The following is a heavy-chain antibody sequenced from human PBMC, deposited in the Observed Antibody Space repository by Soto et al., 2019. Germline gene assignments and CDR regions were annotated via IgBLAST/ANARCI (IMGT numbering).Heavy chain of an antibody. CDR2: IIPIFGTA. Sequence: SVKVSCKASGGTFSSYAISWVRQAPGQGLEWMGGIIPIFGTANYAQKFQGRVTITADESTSTAYMELSSLRSEDTAVYYCARKPVTRFGAFDIWGQGTMVTVSS. V-gene: IGHV1-69*13. D-gene: IGHD4-17*01. CDR1: GGTFSSYA. CDR3: ARKPVTRFGAFDI. J-gene: IGHJ3*02.